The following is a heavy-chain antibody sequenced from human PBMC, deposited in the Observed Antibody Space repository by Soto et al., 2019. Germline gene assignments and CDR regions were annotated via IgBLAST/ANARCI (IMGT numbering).Heavy chain of an antibody. CDR3: ARGGGGSSTLYYYYGMDV. Sequence: QVQLQESGPGLVKPSGTLSLTCAVSSGSISSSNWWSWVRQPPGKGLEWIGEIYHSGSTNYNPSLKSRVNISVDKSKNQFSLKLSSVTAADTAVYYCARGGGGSSTLYYYYGMDVWGQGTTVTVSS. J-gene: IGHJ6*02. CDR2: IYHSGST. CDR1: SGSISSSNW. V-gene: IGHV4-4*02. D-gene: IGHD6-6*01.